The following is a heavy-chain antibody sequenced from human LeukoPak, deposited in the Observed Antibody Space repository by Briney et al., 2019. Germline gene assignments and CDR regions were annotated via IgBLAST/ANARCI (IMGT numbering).Heavy chain of an antibody. CDR3: AKDDGDYEFDY. CDR1: GFPLSSYS. V-gene: IGHV3-21*04. Sequence: GGSLRLSCAVSGFPLSSYSLNWVRQTPGKGLEWISSISGSTTYIHYADSVKGRFSISRDNAKASLYLQMNSLRAEDTAVYYCAKDDGDYEFDYWGQGTLVTVSS. D-gene: IGHD4-17*01. CDR2: ISGSTTYI. J-gene: IGHJ4*02.